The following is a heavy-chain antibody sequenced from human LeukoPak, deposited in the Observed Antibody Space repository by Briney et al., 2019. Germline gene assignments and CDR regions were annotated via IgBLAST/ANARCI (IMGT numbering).Heavy chain of an antibody. D-gene: IGHD1-26*01. CDR2: ISGSGGST. Sequence: GGSLRLSCAASGFTFSSYAMSWVRQAPGKGLEWVSAISGSGGSTYYADSVKGRFTISRDNSKNTLYLQMYSLRAEDTAVYYCAKDIIVGGEYYYYGVDVWGQGTTVTVSS. CDR1: GFTFSSYA. J-gene: IGHJ6*02. CDR3: AKDIIVGGEYYYYGVDV. V-gene: IGHV3-23*01.